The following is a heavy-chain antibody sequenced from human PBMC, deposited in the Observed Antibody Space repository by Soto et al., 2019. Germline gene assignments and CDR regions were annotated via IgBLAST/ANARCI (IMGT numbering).Heavy chain of an antibody. CDR3: AKLPNCGGDCYFDY. J-gene: IGHJ4*02. V-gene: IGHV3-30*02. CDR2: VRFDAINK. D-gene: IGHD2-21*02. Sequence: QVQLVESGGGVVQPGGSLRLSCATSGFAFISYGMHWVRQAPGKGLEWVAVVRFDAINKYYADSVKGRFTISRDNSKSMVYLQMNSLRPDDTAVYYCAKLPNCGGDCYFDYWGQETLVTVSS. CDR1: GFAFISYG.